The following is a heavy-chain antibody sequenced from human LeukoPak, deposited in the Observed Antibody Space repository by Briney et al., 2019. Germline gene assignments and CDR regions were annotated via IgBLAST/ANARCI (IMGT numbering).Heavy chain of an antibody. Sequence: GASVKVSCKVSGYTLTVLSMDWVRQAPGKGLEWMGGFDPEDGETIYAQKFQGRVTMTEDTSTDTAHMELSSLRSEDTAVYYCATLVLRYYFDYWGQGTLVTVSS. V-gene: IGHV1-24*01. J-gene: IGHJ4*02. CDR1: GYTLTVLS. CDR3: ATLVLRYYFDY. CDR2: FDPEDGET. D-gene: IGHD6-6*01.